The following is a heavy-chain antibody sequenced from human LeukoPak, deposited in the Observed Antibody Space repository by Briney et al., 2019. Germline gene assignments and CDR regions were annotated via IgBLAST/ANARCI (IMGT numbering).Heavy chain of an antibody. Sequence: GSLRLSCAASGFTVSSNYMSWVRQAPGKGPEWIGNIYYSGTTNYNPSLKSRVTISIDTSKNQFFLKLSSVTAADTAVYYCARDSDDIVVVPAAGARANWFDPWGQGTLVTVSS. CDR2: IYYSGTT. CDR3: ARDSDDIVVVPAAGARANWFDP. CDR1: GFTVSSNY. J-gene: IGHJ5*02. D-gene: IGHD2-2*01. V-gene: IGHV4-59*02.